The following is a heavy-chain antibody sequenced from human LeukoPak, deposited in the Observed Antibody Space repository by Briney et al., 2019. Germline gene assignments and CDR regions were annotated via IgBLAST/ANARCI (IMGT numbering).Heavy chain of an antibody. CDR3: AREGWDLNALDI. CDR1: GFTFSSYG. CDR2: IRYDGSNK. V-gene: IGHV3-30*02. Sequence: GGSLRLSCAASGFTFSSYGMHWVRQAPGKGLEWVAFIRYDGSNKYYADSVKGRFTISRDNSKNTLYLQMNSLRAEDTAVYYCAREGWDLNALDIWGQGTMVTVSP. J-gene: IGHJ3*02. D-gene: IGHD1-26*01.